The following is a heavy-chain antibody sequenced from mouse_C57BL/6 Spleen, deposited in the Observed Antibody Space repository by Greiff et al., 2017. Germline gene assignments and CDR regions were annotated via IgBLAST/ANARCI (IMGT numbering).Heavy chain of an antibody. CDR1: GYSFTGYY. CDR3: ARVHGSSPFAY. J-gene: IGHJ3*01. V-gene: IGHV1-42*01. Sequence: EVKLQESGPELVKPGASVKISCKASGYSFTGYYMNWVKQSPEKSLEWIGEINPSTGGTTYNQKFKAKATLTVDKSSSTAYMQLKSLTSEDSAVYYCARVHGSSPFAYWGQGTLVTVSA. CDR2: INPSTGGT. D-gene: IGHD1-1*01.